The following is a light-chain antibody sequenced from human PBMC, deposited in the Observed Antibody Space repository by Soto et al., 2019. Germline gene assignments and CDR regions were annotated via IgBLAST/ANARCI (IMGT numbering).Light chain of an antibody. CDR1: QSVSSSY. CDR2: GAS. V-gene: IGKV3-20*01. CDR3: QQYGSSPLT. Sequence: EIVLTQSPGTLSLSPGERATLSCRASQSVSSSYLAWYQQKPGQAPRLLIYGASSRATGIPDSFSGSGSGTDFALTISRLEPEDCAMYYCQQYGSSPLTFGGGTKVEIK. J-gene: IGKJ4*01.